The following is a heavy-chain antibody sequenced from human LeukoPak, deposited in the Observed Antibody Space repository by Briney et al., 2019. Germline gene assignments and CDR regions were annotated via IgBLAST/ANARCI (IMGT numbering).Heavy chain of an antibody. V-gene: IGHV4-39*01. D-gene: IGHD2-21*02. CDR1: GGSISDTSYY. Sequence: SETLSVTCNVPGGSISDTSYYWGWLRQPPGKGLDWIGSIYHTGTTYYSPSLKSRVTIYVDTSKNQFSLKLSSVTAADTAVYYCASFVAVSASANYWGQGTLVTVSS. J-gene: IGHJ4*02. CDR3: ASFVAVSASANY. CDR2: IYHTGTT.